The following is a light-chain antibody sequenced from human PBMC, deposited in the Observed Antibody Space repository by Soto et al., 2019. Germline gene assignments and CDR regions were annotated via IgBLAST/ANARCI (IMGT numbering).Light chain of an antibody. CDR1: QSVSSN. Sequence: EIVMTQSPATLSVSPGERATLSCRASQSVSSNLAWYQQKPGQAPRLLIYGASTRATGIPARFSGSGSGTEFTLTISSLQSEDFAVYYCQQHYRAPLTFGGGTRVEI. CDR2: GAS. J-gene: IGKJ4*01. CDR3: QQHYRAPLT. V-gene: IGKV3-15*01.